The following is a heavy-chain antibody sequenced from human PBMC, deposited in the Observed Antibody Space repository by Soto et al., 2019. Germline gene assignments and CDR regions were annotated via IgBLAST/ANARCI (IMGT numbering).Heavy chain of an antibody. Sequence: QVQLQESGPGLVKPSETLSLTCTVSGGSISSYYWSWIRQPPGKGLEWIGYIYYSGSTNYNPSLQSRGTISVDTSKNQFSLKLSSVTATDTAVYYGARFDGSGRYFDYWGQGTLVTVSS. CDR3: ARFDGSGRYFDY. J-gene: IGHJ4*02. D-gene: IGHD2-15*01. CDR2: IYYSGST. CDR1: GGSISSYY. V-gene: IGHV4-59*01.